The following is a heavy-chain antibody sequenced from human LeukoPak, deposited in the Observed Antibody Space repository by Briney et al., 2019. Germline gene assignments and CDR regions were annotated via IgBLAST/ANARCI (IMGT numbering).Heavy chain of an antibody. Sequence: PGGSLRLSCAASGFTFDDYGMSWVRQAPGKGLEWVSGINWNGGSTGYAGSVKGRFTISRDNAKNSLYLQMNSLIAEDTAVYYCARGTYSSGWYEGYFDYWGQGTLVTVSS. CDR2: INWNGGST. D-gene: IGHD6-19*01. CDR1: GFTFDDYG. V-gene: IGHV3-20*04. J-gene: IGHJ4*02. CDR3: ARGTYSSGWYEGYFDY.